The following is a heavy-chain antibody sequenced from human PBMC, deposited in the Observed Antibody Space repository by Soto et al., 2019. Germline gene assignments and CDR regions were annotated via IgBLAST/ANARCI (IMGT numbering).Heavy chain of an antibody. CDR1: GFTFSSYA. V-gene: IGHV3-30-3*01. CDR3: SRDRHRGTYLFHY. Sequence: VGSLRLSCAASGFTFSSYAMHWFRQAPGKGLEWVAVISYDGSNKYYADSVKGRFTISRDNSKNTLYLQMNSLRAEDTAVYFVSRDRHRGTYLFHYWGPGLRVTVFS. CDR2: ISYDGSNK. D-gene: IGHD1-26*01. J-gene: IGHJ4*01.